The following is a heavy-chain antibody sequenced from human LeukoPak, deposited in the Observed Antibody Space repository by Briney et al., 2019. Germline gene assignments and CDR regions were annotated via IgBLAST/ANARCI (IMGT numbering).Heavy chain of an antibody. Sequence: PSETLSLTCTVSGGSISSYYWSWIRQPAGKGLEWIGRIYTSGSTNYNPSLKSRVTMSVDTSKNQFSLKLSSVTAADTAVYYCARAQDDGYNSYYYGMDVWAKGPRSPSP. D-gene: IGHD5-24*01. CDR2: IYTSGST. CDR1: GGSISSYY. J-gene: IGHJ6*02. CDR3: ARAQDDGYNSYYYGMDV. V-gene: IGHV4-4*07.